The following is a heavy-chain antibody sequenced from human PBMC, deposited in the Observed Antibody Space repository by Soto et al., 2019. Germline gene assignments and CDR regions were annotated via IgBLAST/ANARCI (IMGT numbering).Heavy chain of an antibody. V-gene: IGHV3-66*04. Sequence: EVQLVESGGALVQPGGSLRLSCAASGFTVSSNYISWVRQAPGKGLEWVSVIYTGGTTYYADSVKGRFTISRDSSKNTVYLEMNNLRAEDTAIYYCARPRATVPGSSWFYFDSWGQGTLVTVSS. CDR3: ARPRATVPGSSWFYFDS. CDR1: GFTVSSNY. CDR2: IYTGGTT. J-gene: IGHJ4*02. D-gene: IGHD6-13*01.